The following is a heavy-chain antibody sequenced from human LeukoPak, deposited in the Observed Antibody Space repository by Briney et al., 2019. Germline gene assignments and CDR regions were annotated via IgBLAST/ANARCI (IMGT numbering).Heavy chain of an antibody. D-gene: IGHD2-15*01. CDR2: ISSSSSYI. V-gene: IGHV3-21*01. CDR1: GFTFSSYN. Sequence: GGSLRLSCAASGFTFSSYNMNWVRQAPGKGLEWVSSISSSSSYIYYADSVKGRFTISRDNAENSLSLQMNSLRAEDTAVYYRARVYVVGYYFDYWGQGTLVTVSS. J-gene: IGHJ4*02. CDR3: ARVYVVGYYFDY.